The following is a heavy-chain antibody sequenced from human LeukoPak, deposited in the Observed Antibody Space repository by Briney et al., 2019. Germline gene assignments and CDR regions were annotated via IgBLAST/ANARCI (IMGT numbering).Heavy chain of an antibody. CDR3: VRDDDRPDNGLDY. Sequence: GGSLRLSCAASGFTVSSNYMSWVRQAPGKGLAWVAVILSDGSKEFYTDSVKGRFTISRDNSKNTLYLQMNSLRAEDTAVYYCVRDDDRPDNGLDYWGQGTLVTVSS. J-gene: IGHJ4*02. CDR2: ILSDGSKE. V-gene: IGHV3-33*08. D-gene: IGHD3-22*01. CDR1: GFTVSSNY.